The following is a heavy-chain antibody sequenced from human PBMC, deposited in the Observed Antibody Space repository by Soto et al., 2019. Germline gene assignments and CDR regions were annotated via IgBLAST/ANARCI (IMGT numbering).Heavy chain of an antibody. CDR3: AKRGGVLRFLEWLSDI. J-gene: IGHJ3*02. D-gene: IGHD3-3*01. V-gene: IGHV3-23*01. CDR2: ISGSGGST. CDR1: GFTFSSYA. Sequence: EVQLLESGGGLVQPGGSLRLSCAASGFTFSSYAMSWVRQAPGKGLEWVSAISGSGGSTYYADSVKGRFTISRDNSKNKLYLQVNSLRAEDTAVYYCAKRGGVLRFLEWLSDIWGQGTMVTVSS.